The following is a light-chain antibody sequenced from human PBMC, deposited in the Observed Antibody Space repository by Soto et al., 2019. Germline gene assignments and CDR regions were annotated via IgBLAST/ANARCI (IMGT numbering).Light chain of an antibody. CDR1: TSNIETNT. Sequence: QSVLTQPPSASGTPGQRVTIYCSGGTSNIETNTVNWYRQLPTAAPKLLIYSNNQRPSGVPDRFSGSKSGTSASLAISGLQSEDEGDYYCAAWDDSLNGVVFGGGTKLTVL. V-gene: IGLV1-44*01. CDR2: SNN. J-gene: IGLJ3*02. CDR3: AAWDDSLNGVV.